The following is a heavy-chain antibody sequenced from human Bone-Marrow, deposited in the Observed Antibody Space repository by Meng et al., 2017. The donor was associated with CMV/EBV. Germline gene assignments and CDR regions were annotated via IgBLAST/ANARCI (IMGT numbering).Heavy chain of an antibody. Sequence: GGSLRLSCAASGFTFSSYEMNWVRQAPGKGLEWVSYISSSGSTIYYADSVKGRFTISRDNAKNSLYLQMNSLRAEDTAVYYCARVHYDFWSGSPYGMDVWGQGTTVTVPS. CDR2: ISSSGSTI. CDR3: ARVHYDFWSGSPYGMDV. D-gene: IGHD3-3*01. J-gene: IGHJ6*02. CDR1: GFTFSSYE. V-gene: IGHV3-48*03.